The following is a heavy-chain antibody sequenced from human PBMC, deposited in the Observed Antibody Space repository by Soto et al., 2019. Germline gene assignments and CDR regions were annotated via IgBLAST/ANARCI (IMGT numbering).Heavy chain of an antibody. CDR3: ANRLGSF. Sequence: QVQLQQWGTGLLKPSETLSLTCAVYGGSFSTYYWAWIRQPPGKGLEWIGETHHSGSTTNSPSLMSRVSISIDTSRNQFSLKLRAVTAADTGVYYCANRLGSFWGQGTLVTVSS. D-gene: IGHD3-16*01. CDR1: GGSFSTYY. CDR2: THHSGST. V-gene: IGHV4-34*01. J-gene: IGHJ4*02.